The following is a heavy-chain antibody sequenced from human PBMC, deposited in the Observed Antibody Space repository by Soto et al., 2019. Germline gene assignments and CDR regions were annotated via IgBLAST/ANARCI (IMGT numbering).Heavy chain of an antibody. D-gene: IGHD6-13*01. CDR1: GFTFSSYT. CDR3: ARETGYTTTWTNWFDP. J-gene: IGHJ5*02. CDR2: ISSSGDYT. V-gene: IGHV3-21*01. Sequence: VLLVDSGGGVVQPGGSLRLSCAASGFTFSSYTMNWVRQAPGKGLEWVSSISSSGDYTYYADSMKGRVTISRDNAKNSLYLRVTSLRAEDTAFYYCARETGYTTTWTNWFDPWGQGTLVTVSS.